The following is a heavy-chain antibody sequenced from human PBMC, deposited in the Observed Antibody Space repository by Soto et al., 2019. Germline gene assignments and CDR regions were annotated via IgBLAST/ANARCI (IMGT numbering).Heavy chain of an antibody. Sequence: PGGSLRLSCAASGFTVSSNYMSWVRQAPGKGLEWVSVIYSGGSTYYADSVKGRFTISRDNSKNTLYLQMNSLRAEDTAVYYCARENSSSWYLNFDYWGQGTRGTVSS. CDR1: GFTVSSNY. J-gene: IGHJ4*01. V-gene: IGHV3-53*01. D-gene: IGHD6-13*01. CDR2: IYSGGST. CDR3: ARENSSSWYLNFDY.